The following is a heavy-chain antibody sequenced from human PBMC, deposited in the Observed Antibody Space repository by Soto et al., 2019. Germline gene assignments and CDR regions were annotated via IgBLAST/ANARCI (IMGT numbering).Heavy chain of an antibody. V-gene: IGHV4-30-4*01. J-gene: IGHJ4*02. D-gene: IGHD3-3*01. CDR2: TYNSGTT. Sequence: QVQLQESGPGLVEPSQTLSLTCTVSGDSISSGYFWSWIRQSPGKGLEWIGHTYNSGTTYNNPSLRSLATISIHTSRNQFSPRLTSVTAADTAVDYCARGPSAAKIDYWGQGTLVTVSS. CDR1: GDSISSGYF. CDR3: ARGPSAAKIDY.